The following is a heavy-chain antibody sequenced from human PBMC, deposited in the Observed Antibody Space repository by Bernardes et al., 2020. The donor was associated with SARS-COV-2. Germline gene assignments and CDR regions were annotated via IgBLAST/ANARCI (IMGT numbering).Heavy chain of an antibody. CDR2: INFGTGTL. CDR1: GFTFSDST. V-gene: IGHV3-48*04. D-gene: IGHD3-16*01. CDR3: ARDRNYAFDY. Sequence: RGSLRLSCVVSGFTFSDSTMNWVRQAPGQGLEWLSYINFGTGTLSYADSVKGRFTISGDNAKNSLFLQMNSLRAEDTAVYYCARDRNYAFDYWGQGTLLTVSS. J-gene: IGHJ4*02.